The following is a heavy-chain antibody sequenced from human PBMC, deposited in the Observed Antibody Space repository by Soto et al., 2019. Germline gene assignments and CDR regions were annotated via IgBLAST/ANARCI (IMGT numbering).Heavy chain of an antibody. V-gene: IGHV3-30-3*01. D-gene: IGHD6-13*01. CDR2: ISYDGSNK. J-gene: IGHJ4*02. Sequence: QVQLVESGGGGVQPGRSLRLSCAASGFTFSSYAMHWVRQAPGTGLEWVAVISYDGSNKYYADSMKGRLTISRDNSKNTLYLQMNSLRAEDTAVYYCARDQSPIAAAGTLNYWCQGTLVTVSS. CDR1: GFTFSSYA. CDR3: ARDQSPIAAAGTLNY.